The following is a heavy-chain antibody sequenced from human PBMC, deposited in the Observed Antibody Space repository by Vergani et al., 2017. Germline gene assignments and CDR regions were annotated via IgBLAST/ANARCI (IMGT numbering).Heavy chain of an antibody. D-gene: IGHD3-3*01. V-gene: IGHV4-39*07. CDR3: ARSPPPHLLEWTP. CDR2: IYYSGST. Sequence: QLQLQESGPGLVKPSETLSLTCTVSGGSISSSSYYWGWIRQPPGKGLEWIGYIYYSGSTYYNPSLKSRVTISVDTSKNQFSLKLSSVTAADTAVYYCARSPPPHLLEWTPWGQGTLVTVSS. CDR1: GGSISSSSYY. J-gene: IGHJ5*02.